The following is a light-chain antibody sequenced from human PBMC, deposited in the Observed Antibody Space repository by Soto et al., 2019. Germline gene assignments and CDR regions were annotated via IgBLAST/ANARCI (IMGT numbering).Light chain of an antibody. CDR3: QAWDSSTGGVV. CDR1: TLGDKY. V-gene: IGLV3-1*01. J-gene: IGLJ2*01. Sequence: SYELTQPPSVSVSPEQTASITCSGDTLGDKYACWYQQKPGQSPVLVIYQHTKRPSGIPERFSGSNSGNTATLTISGTQAMDEADYYCQAWDSSTGGVVFGGGTKLTVL. CDR2: QHT.